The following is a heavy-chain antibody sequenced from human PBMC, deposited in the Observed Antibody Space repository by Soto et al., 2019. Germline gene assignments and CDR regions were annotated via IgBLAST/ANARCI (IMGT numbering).Heavy chain of an antibody. V-gene: IGHV4-61*08. CDR3: ARAPYQLLYAVDIVATTNRGLFDY. CDR2: IYYSGST. CDR1: GGSISSGDYY. J-gene: IGHJ4*02. D-gene: IGHD5-12*01. Sequence: STTLSLTCTFSGGSISSGDYYWCWFRQPPGKGLEYIGYIYYSGSTYYNPSLKSRVTISVNTSKNQFSLKLSSVTAADTAVYYCARAPYQLLYAVDIVATTNRGLFDYWGQGTLVTVSS.